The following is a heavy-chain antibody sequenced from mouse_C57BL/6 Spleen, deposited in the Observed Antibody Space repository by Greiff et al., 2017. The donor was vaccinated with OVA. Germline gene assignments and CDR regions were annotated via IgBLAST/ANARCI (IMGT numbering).Heavy chain of an antibody. CDR3: ARSSSGYLGWFAY. Sequence: QVQLQQSGTELVKPGASVKLSCKASGYTFTSYWMHWVKQRPGQGLEWIGNINPSNGGTNYNEKFKSKATLTVDKSSSTAYMQLSSLTSEDSAVYYCARSSSGYLGWFAYWGQGTLVTVSA. CDR2: INPSNGGT. V-gene: IGHV1-53*01. J-gene: IGHJ3*01. CDR1: GYTFTSYW. D-gene: IGHD3-2*02.